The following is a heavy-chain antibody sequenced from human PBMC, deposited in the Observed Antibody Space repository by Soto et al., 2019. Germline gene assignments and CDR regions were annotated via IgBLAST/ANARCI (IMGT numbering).Heavy chain of an antibody. CDR2: MSHDGSSS. Sequence: PGGSLRLSCAASGFSFSNYAMHWVRQTLDKGLEWVAVMSHDGSSSFYAGSVKGRFTISRDNSKTTLYLQMNSLSTEDTAVYYCARDFPYCGSTSCYSAAPKYWGQGTLVTVSS. CDR3: ARDFPYCGSTSCYSAAPKY. V-gene: IGHV3-30-3*01. J-gene: IGHJ4*02. CDR1: GFSFSNYA. D-gene: IGHD2-2*01.